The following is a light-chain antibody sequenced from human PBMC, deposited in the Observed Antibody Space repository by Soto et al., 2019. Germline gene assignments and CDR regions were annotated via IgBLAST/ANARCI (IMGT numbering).Light chain of an antibody. CDR3: QQYHSYSRT. CDR2: KAS. CDR1: QSISSW. J-gene: IGKJ1*01. Sequence: DIQMTQSPSTLSASVGDRVTIICRASQSISSWLAWYQQKPGKAPKLLIYKASTLKSGVPSRFSGSGSGTEFTLSISSLQPDDFATYYCQQYHSYSRTFGQGTKVEIK. V-gene: IGKV1-5*03.